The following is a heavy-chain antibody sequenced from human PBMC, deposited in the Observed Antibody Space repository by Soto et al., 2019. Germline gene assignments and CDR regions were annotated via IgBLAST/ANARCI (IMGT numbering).Heavy chain of an antibody. CDR2: IYYSGST. V-gene: IGHV4-59*08. J-gene: IGHJ4*02. CDR1: GGSISSYY. Sequence: QVQLQESGPGLVKPSETLSLTCTVSGGSISSYYWSWIRQPPGKGLEWIGYIYYSGSTNYNPSLKRRVPKSVDTSKNQFSLKLNSMTAADTAVYYCARHNYGSGSTYFDYWGQGTLVTVSS. D-gene: IGHD3-10*01. CDR3: ARHNYGSGSTYFDY.